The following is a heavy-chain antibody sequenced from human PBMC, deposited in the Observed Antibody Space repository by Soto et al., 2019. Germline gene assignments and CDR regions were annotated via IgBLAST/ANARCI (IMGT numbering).Heavy chain of an antibody. CDR1: GGTFSSYT. J-gene: IGHJ6*02. V-gene: IGHV1-69*02. CDR3: ARALGRSGVGMDV. D-gene: IGHD7-27*01. CDR2: IIPILGIA. Sequence: QVQLVQSGAEVKKPGSSVKVSCKASGGTFSSYTISWVRQAPGQGLEWMGRIIPILGIANYAQKFQGRVTITADKSTSTAYMELSSLRSEDKAVYYCARALGRSGVGMDVWGQGTTVTVSS.